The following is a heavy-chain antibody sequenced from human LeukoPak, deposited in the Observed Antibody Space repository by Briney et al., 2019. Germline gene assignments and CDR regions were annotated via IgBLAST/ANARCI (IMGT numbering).Heavy chain of an antibody. D-gene: IGHD6-19*01. V-gene: IGHV4-59*01. CDR1: GGSISSYY. Sequence: PSETLSLTCTASGGSISSYYWSWIRQPPGKGLEWIGYIYYSGSTNYNPSLKSRVTISVDTSKNQFSLKLSSVTAADTAVYYCARDSRIAVAGTAHYNWFDPWGQGTLVTVSS. J-gene: IGHJ5*02. CDR3: ARDSRIAVAGTAHYNWFDP. CDR2: IYYSGST.